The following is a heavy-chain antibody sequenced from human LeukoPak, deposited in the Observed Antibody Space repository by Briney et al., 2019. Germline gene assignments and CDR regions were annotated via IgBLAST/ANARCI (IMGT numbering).Heavy chain of an antibody. D-gene: IGHD3-10*01. CDR2: INPILGIA. V-gene: IGHV1-69*04. CDR1: GGTFSSYA. J-gene: IGHJ4*02. CDR3: ARDSYGSGSYYS. Sequence: SVKASCKASGGTFSSYAISWVRQAPGQGLEWMGRINPILGIANYAQKFQGRVTITADKSTSTAYMQLSSLGSEDTAVYYCARDSYGSGSYYSWGQGTLVTVSS.